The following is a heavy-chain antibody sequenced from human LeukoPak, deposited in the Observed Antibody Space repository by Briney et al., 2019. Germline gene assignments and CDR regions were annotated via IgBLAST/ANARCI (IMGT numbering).Heavy chain of an antibody. J-gene: IGHJ5*02. D-gene: IGHD1-26*01. CDR2: IRSIADNYAT. Sequence: PGGSLRLSCAASGFAFSGSSIHWVRQTSGRGLECVGRIRSIADNYATAYGASVKGRFTVSRDDSKSTAYLQMDRLKTEDTAVYFCIRHAPEVGATLDPWGQGALVTVSS. CDR3: IRHAPEVGATLDP. CDR1: GFAFSGSS. V-gene: IGHV3-73*01.